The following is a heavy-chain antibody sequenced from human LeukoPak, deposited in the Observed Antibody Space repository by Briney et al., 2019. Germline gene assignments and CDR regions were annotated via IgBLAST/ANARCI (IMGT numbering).Heavy chain of an antibody. CDR3: TRDLISAAAAGFLYYFDY. CDR1: GFTVSSNY. J-gene: IGHJ4*02. V-gene: IGHV3-7*01. CDR2: IKQDGSEK. Sequence: GGSLRLSCAVSGFTVSSNYMSWVRQAPGKGLEWVANIKQDGSEKYYADSVKGRFTISRDNPKKSLYLQMNSLRAEDTALYYCTRDLISAAAAGFLYYFDYWGQGTLVTVSS. D-gene: IGHD6-13*01.